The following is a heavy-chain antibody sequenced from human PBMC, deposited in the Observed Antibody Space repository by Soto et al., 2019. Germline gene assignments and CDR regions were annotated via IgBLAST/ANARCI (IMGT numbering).Heavy chain of an antibody. CDR3: ARPVSSYYYYGMDV. J-gene: IGHJ6*02. CDR1: GFTFSSFA. CDR2: ISYDGSNK. Sequence: GGSLRLSCAASGFTFSSFAIHWVRQAPGKGLEWVAVISYDGSNKYYADSVKGRFTISRDNSKDTVYLQMNSLRAEDTAVYYCARPVSSYYYYGMDVWGHGTTVTVSS. V-gene: IGHV3-30-3*01.